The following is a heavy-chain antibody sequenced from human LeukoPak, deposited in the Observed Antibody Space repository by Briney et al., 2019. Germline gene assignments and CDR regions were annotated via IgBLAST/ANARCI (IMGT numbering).Heavy chain of an antibody. CDR2: ISYDGSNK. V-gene: IGHV3-30*04. J-gene: IGHJ3*02. D-gene: IGHD2-15*01. Sequence: GGSLRLSCEASGFTFSSYAMYWVRQAPGKGLEWVAVISYDGSNKYYADSVKGRFTISRDNSKNTLYLQMNSLGAEDTAVYYCARSYCSGGSCYGAFDMWGQGTMVTVSS. CDR3: ARSYCSGGSCYGAFDM. CDR1: GFTFSSYA.